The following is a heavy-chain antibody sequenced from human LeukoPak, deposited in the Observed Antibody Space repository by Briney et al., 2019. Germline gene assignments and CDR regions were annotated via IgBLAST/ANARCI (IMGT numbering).Heavy chain of an antibody. CDR1: GGSISSSSYY. V-gene: IGHV4-39*07. J-gene: IGHJ4*02. CDR2: IYYSGST. D-gene: IGHD3-22*01. CDR3: ARGPRYGDSSGYIVPFDY. Sequence: TSETLSLTCTVSGGSISSSSYYWGWIRQPPGKGLEWIGSIYYSGSTYYNPSLKSRVTISVDTSKNQFSLKLSSVTAADTAVYYCARGPRYGDSSGYIVPFDYWGQGTLVTVSS.